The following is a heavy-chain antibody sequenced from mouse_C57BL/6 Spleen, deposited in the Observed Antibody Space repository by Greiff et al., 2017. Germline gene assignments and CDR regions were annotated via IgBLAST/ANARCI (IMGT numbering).Heavy chain of an antibody. V-gene: IGHV7-1*01. J-gene: IGHJ1*03. CDR2: SRNKANDYTT. D-gene: IGHD1-1*01. Sequence: EVKVVESGGGLVQSGRSLRLSCATSGFTFSDFYMEWVRQAPGKGLEWIAASRNKANDYTTEYSASVKGRFIVSRDTSQSILYLQMNALRAEDTAIYYCARGGSYWYFDVWGTGTTVTVSS. CDR3: ARGGSYWYFDV. CDR1: GFTFSDFY.